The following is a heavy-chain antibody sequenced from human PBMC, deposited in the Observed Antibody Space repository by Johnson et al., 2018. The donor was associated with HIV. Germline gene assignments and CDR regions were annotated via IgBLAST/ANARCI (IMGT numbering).Heavy chain of an antibody. CDR1: GFTFSSYV. J-gene: IGHJ3*02. Sequence: QVQLVESGGGVVQPGRSLRLSCAASGFTFSSYVMHWVRQAPGKGLEWVAIISYDGSNQYYADSVKGRFTISRDNSKNTLYLQVNSLSDEDTAVYYCAREKPGTPRDAFDIWGQGTMVTVSS. CDR2: ISYDGSNQ. V-gene: IGHV3-30*03. CDR3: AREKPGTPRDAFDI.